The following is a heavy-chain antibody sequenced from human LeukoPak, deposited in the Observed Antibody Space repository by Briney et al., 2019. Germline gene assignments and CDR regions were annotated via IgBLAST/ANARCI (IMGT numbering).Heavy chain of an antibody. V-gene: IGHV3-66*01. D-gene: IGHD5-12*01. CDR1: GFTVSSNY. CDR2: IYSGGST. Sequence: GGSLRLSCAASGFTVSSNYMSWVRQAPGKGLEWVSVIYSGGSTYYADSVKGRFTISRDNSKNTLYLRMNSLRAEDTAVYYCAKDRYSGYDSLHYFDYWGQGTLVTVSS. CDR3: AKDRYSGYDSLHYFDY. J-gene: IGHJ4*02.